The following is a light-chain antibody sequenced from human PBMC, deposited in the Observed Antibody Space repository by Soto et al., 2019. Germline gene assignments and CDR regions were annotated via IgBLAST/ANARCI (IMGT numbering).Light chain of an antibody. CDR3: QQYGSSPGYT. CDR2: GAS. J-gene: IGKJ2*01. V-gene: IGKV3-20*01. CDR1: QSVSSSY. Sequence: EIVLTQSPGTLCLSPGERATLSCRASQSVSSSYLAWYQQKPGQAPRLLIYGASGRATGIPDRFSGSGSGTDFTLTISRLEPEDFAVYYCQQYGSSPGYTFGQGTKLEIK.